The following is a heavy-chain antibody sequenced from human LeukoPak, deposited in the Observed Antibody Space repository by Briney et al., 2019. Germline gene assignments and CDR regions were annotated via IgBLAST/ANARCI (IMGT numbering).Heavy chain of an antibody. CDR2: MCSDESTT. V-gene: IGHV3-74*01. Sequence: GGSLRLSCAASGFTLSSYWMHWARQTPGKGLVWVSRMCSDESTTNYADSVRGRFTISRDNAKNALYLQMNNLRAEDTAIYFCARGRGPYGWFDPWGQGTLVTVSS. D-gene: IGHD3-10*01. CDR3: ARGRGPYGWFDP. J-gene: IGHJ5*02. CDR1: GFTLSSYW.